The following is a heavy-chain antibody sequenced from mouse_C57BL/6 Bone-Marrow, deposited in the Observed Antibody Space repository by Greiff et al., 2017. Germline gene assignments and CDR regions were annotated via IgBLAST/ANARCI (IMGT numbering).Heavy chain of an antibody. CDR2: IDPSDSYT. V-gene: IGHV1-50*01. CDR3: ARVGYYGSSSAWFAY. J-gene: IGHJ3*01. CDR1: GYTFTSYW. D-gene: IGHD1-1*01. Sequence: QVQLQQPGAELVKPGASVKLSCKASGYTFTSYWMQWVKQRPGQGLEWIGEIDPSDSYTNYNQKFKGKATLTVDTSYSTAYMQLRSLTSEDSAGYYCARVGYYGSSSAWFAYLGQGTQVTVS.